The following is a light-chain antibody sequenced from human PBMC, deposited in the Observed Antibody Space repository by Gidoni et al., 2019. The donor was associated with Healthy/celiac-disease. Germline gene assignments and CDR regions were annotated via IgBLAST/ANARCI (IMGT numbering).Light chain of an antibody. CDR3: QQYNNWPPGT. V-gene: IGKV3-15*01. CDR1: QSVSSN. Sequence: EIVMTQSPATLSVSPGERATLSCRASQSVSSNFAWYQQKPGQDPRLLIYGASTRATGIPARFSGSGSGTEFTLTISSLQSEDFAVYYCQQYNNWPPGTFXQXTKLEIK. CDR2: GAS. J-gene: IGKJ2*01.